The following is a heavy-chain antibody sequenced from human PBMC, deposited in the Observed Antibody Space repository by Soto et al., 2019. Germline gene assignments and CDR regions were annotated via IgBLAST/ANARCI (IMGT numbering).Heavy chain of an antibody. Sequence: PGGSLRLSCATSGFTFSSYEMNWVRQAPGRGLEWVSYISSSGSTIYYADSVKGRFTISRDNAKNSLYLQMNSLRAEDTALYYCARDATHSNHFDYWGLGTLVTVSS. D-gene: IGHD5-18*01. CDR3: ARDATHSNHFDY. J-gene: IGHJ4*02. V-gene: IGHV3-48*03. CDR1: GFTFSSYE. CDR2: ISSSGSTI.